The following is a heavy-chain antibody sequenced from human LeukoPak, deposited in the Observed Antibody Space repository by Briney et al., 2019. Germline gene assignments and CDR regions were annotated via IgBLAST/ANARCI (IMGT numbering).Heavy chain of an antibody. CDR3: ARDTRPRD. Sequence: PGGSLRLSCAASGFTFSNYWMNWVRQAPGKGLEWVANIKGDGSEKYYVDSVKGRFTISRDNAKNSVYLQMNSLRVEDTAVYYCARDTRPRDWGQGTLVTVSS. CDR1: GFTFSNYW. CDR2: IKGDGSEK. J-gene: IGHJ4*02. V-gene: IGHV3-7*01.